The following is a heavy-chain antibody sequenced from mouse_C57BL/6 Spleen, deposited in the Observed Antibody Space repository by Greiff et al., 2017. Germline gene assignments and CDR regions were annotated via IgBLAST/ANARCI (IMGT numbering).Heavy chain of an antibody. CDR1: GYTFTGYW. CDR3: ANGGYHAMDY. V-gene: IGHV1-9*01. J-gene: IGHJ4*01. Sequence: VQLQQSGAELMKPGASVKLSCKATGYTFTGYWIEWVKQRPGHGLEWIGEILPGSGSTNNNEKFKGKATFTADTSSNTTYMQLSSLTTEDSDIYYGANGGYHAMDYWGQGTSVTVSS. CDR2: ILPGSGST. D-gene: IGHD3-1*01.